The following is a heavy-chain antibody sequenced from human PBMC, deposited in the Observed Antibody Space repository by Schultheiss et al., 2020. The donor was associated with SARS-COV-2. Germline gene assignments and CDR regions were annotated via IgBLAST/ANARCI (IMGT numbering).Heavy chain of an antibody. J-gene: IGHJ4*02. D-gene: IGHD5-18*01. CDR3: TTDKMTGYSYGYSAN. V-gene: IGHV3-23*01. Sequence: GGSLRLSCAASGFTFSSYAMSWVRQAPGKGLEWVSAISGSGGSTYYADSVKGRFTISRDNAKNSLYLQMNSLRAEDTAVYYCTTDKMTGYSYGYSANWGQGTLVTVSS. CDR1: GFTFSSYA. CDR2: ISGSGGST.